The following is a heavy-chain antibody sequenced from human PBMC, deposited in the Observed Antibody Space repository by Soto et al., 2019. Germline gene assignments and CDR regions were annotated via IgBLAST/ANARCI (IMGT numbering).Heavy chain of an antibody. J-gene: IGHJ4*02. CDR1: GGSISSGDYS. D-gene: IGHD2-15*01. CDR3: ARGACYGDY. Sequence: QVQLQESGPGLVKPSQTLSLTCTFSGGSISSGDYSWSWICQPPGKGLEWIGYIYYSGSTYYNPSIKRRVTISVDTSKNQFSLKLSSVTAADTAVYYCARGACYGDYWGQGTLVTVSS. V-gene: IGHV4-30-4*01. CDR2: IYYSGST.